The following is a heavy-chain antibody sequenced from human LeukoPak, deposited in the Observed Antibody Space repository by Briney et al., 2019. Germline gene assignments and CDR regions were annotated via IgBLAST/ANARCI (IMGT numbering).Heavy chain of an antibody. CDR1: GYTFTGYY. D-gene: IGHD5-12*01. Sequence: GASVKVSCKASGYTFTGYYMHWVRQAPGQGLAWMGWINPNSGGTNYAQKFQGRVTMTRDTSINTAYMELSRLRSDDTAVYYCARNAPFGGGYEYFTDYWGQGTLVTVSS. CDR2: INPNSGGT. J-gene: IGHJ4*02. V-gene: IGHV1-2*02. CDR3: ARNAPFGGGYEYFTDY.